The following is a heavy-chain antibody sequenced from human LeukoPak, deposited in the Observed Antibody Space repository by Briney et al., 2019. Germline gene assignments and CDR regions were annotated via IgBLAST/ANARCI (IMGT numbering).Heavy chain of an antibody. CDR1: GGSISSSSYY. J-gene: IGHJ4*02. CDR2: IYYSGST. Sequence: PSETLSLTCTVSGGSISSSSYYWGWIRQPPGKGLEWIGSIYYSGSTYYNPSLKSRVTISVDTSKNQFSPKLSSVTAADTAVYYCARIRGITYYFDYWGQGTLVTVSS. V-gene: IGHV4-39*01. CDR3: ARIRGITYYFDY. D-gene: IGHD3-16*01.